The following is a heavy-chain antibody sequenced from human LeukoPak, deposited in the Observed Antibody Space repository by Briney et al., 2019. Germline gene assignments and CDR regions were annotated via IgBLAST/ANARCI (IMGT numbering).Heavy chain of an antibody. CDR3: ARRSVGNWFDP. V-gene: IGHV4-4*09. Sequence: SETLSLTCTVYGGSISSYYWSWIRQPPGKGLEWIGYIYTSGSTNYNPSLKSRVTISVDTSKNQFSLKLSSVTAADTAVYYCARRSVGNWFDPWGQGTLVTVSS. J-gene: IGHJ5*02. CDR2: IYTSGST. CDR1: GGSISSYY. D-gene: IGHD3-3*01.